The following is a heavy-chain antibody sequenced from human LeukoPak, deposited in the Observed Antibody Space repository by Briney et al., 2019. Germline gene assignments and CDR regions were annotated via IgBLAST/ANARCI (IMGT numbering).Heavy chain of an antibody. CDR3: AKVLSAAAGASNAFDI. Sequence: GGSLRLSCAASGFTFSSYAMSWVRQAPGKGLEWVSAISGSGGSTYYADSVKGRFTISRDNSKNTLYLQMNSPRAEDTAVYYCAKVLSAAAGASNAFDIWGQGTMVTVSS. CDR2: ISGSGGST. D-gene: IGHD6-13*01. J-gene: IGHJ3*02. V-gene: IGHV3-23*01. CDR1: GFTFSSYA.